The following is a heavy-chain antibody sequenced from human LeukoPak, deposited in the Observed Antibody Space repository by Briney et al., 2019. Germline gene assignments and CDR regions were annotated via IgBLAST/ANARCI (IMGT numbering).Heavy chain of an antibody. V-gene: IGHV3-11*03. Sequence: GGSLRLSCAASGFTFSDYYMTWIRQATGKGLEWVSYISSSSSHTNYADSVKGRFTISRDNAKNSLYLQMDSPRAEDTAMYYCARSRIVDYWGQGTLVTVSS. J-gene: IGHJ4*02. D-gene: IGHD2-15*01. CDR2: ISSSSSHT. CDR1: GFTFSDYY. CDR3: ARSRIVDY.